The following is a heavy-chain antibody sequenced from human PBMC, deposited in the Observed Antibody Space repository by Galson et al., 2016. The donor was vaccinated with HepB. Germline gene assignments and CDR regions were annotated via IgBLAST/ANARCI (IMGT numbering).Heavy chain of an antibody. CDR2: INPSDGST. J-gene: IGHJ6*02. CDR1: GYTFISHY. V-gene: IGHV1-46*01. D-gene: IGHD3-9*01. CDR3: AKTYHEILNAYPKGYYYGMDV. Sequence: SVKVSCKASGYTFISHYMVWVRQAPGQGLEWIGIINPSDGSTTYAQKFQGRVTMTRDTSTSVVYMELSSLESEDTAVYYCAKTYHEILNAYPKGYYYGMDVWGQGTTVTVSS.